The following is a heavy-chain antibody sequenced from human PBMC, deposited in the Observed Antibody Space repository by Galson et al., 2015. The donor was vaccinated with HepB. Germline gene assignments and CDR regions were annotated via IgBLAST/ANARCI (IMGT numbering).Heavy chain of an antibody. D-gene: IGHD2-2*01. V-gene: IGHV2-70*01. CDR2: IDWDDDK. CDR3: ARIRSCTIPPAPGAFDI. Sequence: PALVKPTQTLTLTCTFSGFSLSTSGMCVSWIRQPPGKALEWLALIDWDDDKYYSTSLKTRLTISKDTSKNQVVLTMTNMDPVDTATYYCARIRSCTIPPAPGAFDIWGQGTMVTVSS. J-gene: IGHJ3*02. CDR1: GFSLSTSGMC.